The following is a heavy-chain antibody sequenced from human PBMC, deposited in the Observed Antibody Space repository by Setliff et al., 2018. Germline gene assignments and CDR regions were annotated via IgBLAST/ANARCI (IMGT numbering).Heavy chain of an antibody. CDR1: GGSLSSGPYY. D-gene: IGHD6-6*01. CDR2: IYSTETT. CDR3: ARGRNIAARLFDS. V-gene: IGHV4-61*10. J-gene: IGHJ4*02. Sequence: PSETLSLTCTVSGGSLSSGPYYWTWVRQPAGKGLEWIGHIYSTETTSYSPSLKSRVTISIDTSKDQFSLEVTSVTAADAAVYYCARGRNIAARLFDSWGQGTRVTVSS.